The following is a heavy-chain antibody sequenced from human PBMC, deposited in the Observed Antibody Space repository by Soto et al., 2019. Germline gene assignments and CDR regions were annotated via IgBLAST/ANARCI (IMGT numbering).Heavy chain of an antibody. CDR1: GLTFSSFS. CDR2: ISYDGSTK. J-gene: IGHJ4*02. CDR3: ARTTTVAGTPEFDY. Sequence: VQLVESGGGVVQPGRSLRLSCAASGLTFSSFSLHWVRQAPGKGLEWLALISYDGSTKYNADSVKGRFTVSRDNSNNPLSLQLSSLRPEDTAVYYCARTTTVAGTPEFDYWGQGTLVTVSS. V-gene: IGHV3-30-3*01. D-gene: IGHD6-19*01.